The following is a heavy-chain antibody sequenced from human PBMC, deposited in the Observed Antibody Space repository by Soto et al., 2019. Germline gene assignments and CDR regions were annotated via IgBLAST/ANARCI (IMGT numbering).Heavy chain of an antibody. V-gene: IGHV4-38-2*01. Sequence: SETLSTTGAVSAYSISSGYYGGWIRQPPGKGLEWIGSIYHSGRTCYNPSLKSRVTISVDTSKNHFSLKLSSVTAADTAVYYCARGIYSKLFDPGGQGTLVTVSS. J-gene: IGHJ5*02. CDR3: ARGIYSKLFDP. CDR1: AYSISSGYY. D-gene: IGHD4-4*01. CDR2: IYHSGRT.